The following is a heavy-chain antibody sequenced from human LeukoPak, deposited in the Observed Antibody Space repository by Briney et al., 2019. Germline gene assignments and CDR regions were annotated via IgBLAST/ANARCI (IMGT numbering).Heavy chain of an antibody. J-gene: IGHJ4*02. D-gene: IGHD3-10*01. CDR2: IRYDGSNK. CDR3: ASLWFGELFGFDY. V-gene: IGHV3-30*02. CDR1: GFTFSSYG. Sequence: GGSLRPSCAASGFTFSSYGMHWVRQAPGKGLEWVAFIRYDGSNKYYADSVKGRFTISRDNSKNTLYLQMNSLRAEDTAVYYCASLWFGELFGFDYWGQGTLVTVSS.